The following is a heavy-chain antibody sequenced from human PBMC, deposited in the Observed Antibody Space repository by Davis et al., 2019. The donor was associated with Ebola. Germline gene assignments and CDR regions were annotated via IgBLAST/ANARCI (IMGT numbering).Heavy chain of an antibody. J-gene: IGHJ4*02. D-gene: IGHD3-9*01. CDR2: INHSGST. Sequence: SETLSLTCTVSGGSISSYYWSWIRQPPGKGLEWIGEINHSGSTNYNPSLKSRVTISVDTSKNQFSLKLSSVTAADTAVYYCASLLKPYYEILTGYYHPPDYWGQGTLVTVSS. CDR1: GGSISSYY. V-gene: IGHV4-34*01. CDR3: ASLLKPYYEILTGYYHPPDY.